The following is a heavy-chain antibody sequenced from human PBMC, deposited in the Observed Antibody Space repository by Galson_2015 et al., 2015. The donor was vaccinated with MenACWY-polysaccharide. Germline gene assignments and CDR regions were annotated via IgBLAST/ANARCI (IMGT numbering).Heavy chain of an antibody. CDR1: GFSFNTYW. CDR2: INADGSAT. Sequence: SLRLSCAASGFSFNTYWMHWVRHAPGKGLVWVSRINADGSATGYADSVRGRFTISRDNAKNTLYLEMNSLRAKDTAVYYCTKAGAKDGSGSRCSVNRFDPWGQGTLVTVSA. J-gene: IGHJ5*02. V-gene: IGHV3-74*01. D-gene: IGHD2-15*01. CDR3: TKAGAKDGSGSRCSVNRFDP.